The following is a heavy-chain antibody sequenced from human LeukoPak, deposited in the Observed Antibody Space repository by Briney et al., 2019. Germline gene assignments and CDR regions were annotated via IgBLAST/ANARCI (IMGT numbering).Heavy chain of an antibody. J-gene: IGHJ4*02. V-gene: IGHV3-7*03. D-gene: IGHD3-22*01. CDR3: ARWEIDLEDENYYDSSGYTGGLDY. Sequence: GGSLRLSCAVSGFTFSTYWMSWVRQVPGKGLEWVANIKQDGSEKYYVDSVKGRFTISRDNAKNSLYLQMNSLRAEDTAVYYCARWEIDLEDENYYDSSGYTGGLDYWGQGTLVTVSS. CDR2: IKQDGSEK. CDR1: GFTFSTYW.